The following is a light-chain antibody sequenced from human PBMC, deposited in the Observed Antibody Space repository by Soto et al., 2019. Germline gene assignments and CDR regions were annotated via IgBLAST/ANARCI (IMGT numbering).Light chain of an antibody. Sequence: DIQMTQSPSTLSASVGDRVTITCRASQSISSWLAWYQQKPGKAPNLLIYKASSLESGVPSRFSGSGSGTEFTLTISSLQPDDFANYYCQQYNSYWTFGQGTKV. J-gene: IGKJ1*01. CDR1: QSISSW. CDR3: QQYNSYWT. V-gene: IGKV1-5*03. CDR2: KAS.